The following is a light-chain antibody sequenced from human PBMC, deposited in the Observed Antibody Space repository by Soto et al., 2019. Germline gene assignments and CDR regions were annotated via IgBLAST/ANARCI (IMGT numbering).Light chain of an antibody. CDR3: QQYGSSSSIT. CDR1: QSVSSSY. CDR2: GAS. Sequence: EIVLTQFPGTLSLSPGERATLSCRASQSVSSSYLAWYQQKPGQAPRLLICGASSRATGIPDRFSGSGSGTDFTLTISRLEPEDFAVYYCQQYGSSSSITFGQGTRLEIK. J-gene: IGKJ5*01. V-gene: IGKV3-20*01.